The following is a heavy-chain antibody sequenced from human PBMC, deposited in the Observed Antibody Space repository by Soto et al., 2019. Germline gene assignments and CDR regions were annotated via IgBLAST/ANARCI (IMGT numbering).Heavy chain of an antibody. V-gene: IGHV3-53*01. Sequence: GGSLILSCAASGFTVSSNYMSWVRQAPGKGLEWVSVIYSGGSTYYADSVKGRFTISRDNSKNTLYLQMNSLRAEDTAVYYCATSLIAAAGTSAFEIWGQGTMVTVSS. CDR1: GFTVSSNY. CDR2: IYSGGST. D-gene: IGHD6-13*01. J-gene: IGHJ3*02. CDR3: ATSLIAAAGTSAFEI.